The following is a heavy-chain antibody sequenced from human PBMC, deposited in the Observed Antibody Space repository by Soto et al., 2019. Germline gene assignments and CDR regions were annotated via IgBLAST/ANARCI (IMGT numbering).Heavy chain of an antibody. J-gene: IGHJ6*02. CDR2: IWYDGSNK. CDR3: AKAALYSSSSSSYGMDV. Sequence: PGGSLRLSCAASGFTFSSYGMHWVRQAPGKGLEWVAVIWYDGSNKYYADSVKGRFTISRDNFKNTLYLQMNSLRAEDTAVYYCAKAALYSSSSSSYGMDVWGQGTPFTVSS. V-gene: IGHV3-33*06. D-gene: IGHD6-6*01. CDR1: GFTFSSYG.